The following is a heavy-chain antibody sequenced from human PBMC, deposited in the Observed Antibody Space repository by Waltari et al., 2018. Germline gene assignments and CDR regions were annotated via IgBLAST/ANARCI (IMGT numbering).Heavy chain of an antibody. J-gene: IGHJ6*02. CDR2: LKGDCGTS. CDR1: GFTYSNHW. D-gene: IGHD6-13*01. V-gene: IGHV3-74*01. Sequence: EEQLVESGGGLVQPGDSLRLSCAASGFTYSNHWMHWVRQAPGKGLVWVSRLKGDCGTSNYADSVKGRFTISRDNTKKTLYLQMKRLRVEDTAVYYCARLAPKTYRSPVPGRDYYYGLDVWGQGTTVTVSS. CDR3: ARLAPKTYRSPVPGRDYYYGLDV.